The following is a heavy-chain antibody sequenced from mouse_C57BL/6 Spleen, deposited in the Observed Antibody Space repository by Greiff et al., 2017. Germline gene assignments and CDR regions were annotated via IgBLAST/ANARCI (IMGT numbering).Heavy chain of an antibody. CDR3: AEGRGADY. CDR2: IYPGDGDT. D-gene: IGHD3-3*01. V-gene: IGHV1-82*01. CDR1: GYAFSSSW. J-gene: IGHJ2*01. Sequence: QVQLQQSGPELVKPGASVKISCKASGYAFSSSWMNWVKQRPGKGLEWIGRIYPGDGDTNYNGKFKGKATLTADKSSSTAYMQLSSLTSEDSAVYFCAEGRGADYWGKGTTLTVSS.